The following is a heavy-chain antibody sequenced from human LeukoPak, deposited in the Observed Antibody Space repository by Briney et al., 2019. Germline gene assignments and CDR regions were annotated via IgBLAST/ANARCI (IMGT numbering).Heavy chain of an antibody. Sequence: SETLSLTCSISAGSLSTYWWSWIRQPPGKGLEWIGFIHYTGGTLYNPSLKSRVTLSVDVSKSQFSLSLTSATTADTAVYYCARTGSSGSFSDYWGQGTLVTVSS. CDR3: ARTGSSGSFSDY. D-gene: IGHD3-10*01. CDR2: IHYTGGT. CDR1: AGSLSTYW. J-gene: IGHJ4*02. V-gene: IGHV4-59*01.